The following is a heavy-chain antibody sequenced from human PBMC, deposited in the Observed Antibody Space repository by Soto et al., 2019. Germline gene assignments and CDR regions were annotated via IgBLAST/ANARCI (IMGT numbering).Heavy chain of an antibody. CDR3: ARVSGVGNYGMDV. J-gene: IGHJ6*02. V-gene: IGHV4-4*02. CDR2: IYHSGRT. D-gene: IGHD3-3*01. Sequence: QVQLQESGPGLVKPSGTLSLTCAVSGGSISSSNWWSWVRQRPGKRLVWIGEIYHSGRTNYNPSLMSRVTISVDKSKNQFCLKLSSVTAADTAGYYCARVSGVGNYGMDVWGQGTTVTVSS. CDR1: GGSISSSNW.